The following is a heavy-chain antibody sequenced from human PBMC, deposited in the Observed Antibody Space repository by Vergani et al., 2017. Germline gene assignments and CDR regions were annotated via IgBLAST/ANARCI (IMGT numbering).Heavy chain of an antibody. CDR3: VGGSSSTFDF. D-gene: IGHD6-6*01. Sequence: QVQLVQSGAEVRKPGASVKVSCKASGYTFIHYDISWVRQDSGQGLEWMGWMSPNSGNTGYAQKFQGRITMTRDTSISTAFMELSSLTSDDTAVYYCVGGSSSTFDFWGQGTLVTVSS. J-gene: IGHJ4*02. CDR2: MSPNSGNT. V-gene: IGHV1-8*01. CDR1: GYTFIHYD.